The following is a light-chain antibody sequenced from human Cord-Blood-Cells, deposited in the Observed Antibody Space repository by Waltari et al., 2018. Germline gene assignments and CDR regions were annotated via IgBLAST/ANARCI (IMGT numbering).Light chain of an antibody. Sequence: QSALTQPAPVSGSPGQSITISCTGTSSDVGGYNLVSRYHQHPGKAPKLMIYEVSKRPSGVSNRFSGSKSGNTASLTISGLQAEDEADYYCCSYAGSSTYVVFGGGTKLTVL. CDR3: CSYAGSSTYVV. CDR1: SSDVGGYNL. J-gene: IGLJ2*01. V-gene: IGLV2-23*02. CDR2: EVS.